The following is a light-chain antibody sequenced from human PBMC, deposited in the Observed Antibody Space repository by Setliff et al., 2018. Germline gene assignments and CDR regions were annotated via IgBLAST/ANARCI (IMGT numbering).Light chain of an antibody. J-gene: IGLJ1*01. Sequence: QSALTQPASVSGPPEQSITISCTGEFGAYGSAYVSWYQQHPDKAPKLIIYDVNNRPSGISHRFSGSNSANTASLTISGLQSEDEADYYCCSYAGSSTYVFGTGTKGTVL. V-gene: IGLV2-23*02. CDR1: FGAYGSAY. CDR3: CSYAGSSTYV. CDR2: DVN.